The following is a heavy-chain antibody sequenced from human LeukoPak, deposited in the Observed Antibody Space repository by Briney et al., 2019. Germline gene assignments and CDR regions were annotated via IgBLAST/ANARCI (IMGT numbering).Heavy chain of an antibody. CDR3: AREAPETGTSDY. CDR1: GYTFTSYY. D-gene: IGHD1-7*01. CDR2: INPSGGST. J-gene: IGHJ4*02. V-gene: IGHV1-46*01. Sequence: ASVKVSCKASGYTFTSYYMHWVRQAPGQGLEWMGIINPSGGSTSYAQKFQGRVTMTRDTSTSTVYMELSSLRSGDTAVYYCAREAPETGTSDYWGQGTLVTVSS.